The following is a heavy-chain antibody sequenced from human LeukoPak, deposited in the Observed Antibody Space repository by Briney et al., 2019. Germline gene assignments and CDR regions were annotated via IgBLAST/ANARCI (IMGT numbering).Heavy chain of an antibody. J-gene: IGHJ4*02. V-gene: IGHV3-23*01. Sequence: GGSLRLSCAASGFTFSSYAMSWVRQAPGKGLEWVSAISGSGGSTYYADSVKGRFTISRDNCKNTLYLQMNSLRAEDTAVYYCAKDLELRFLEWLRPFDYWGQGTLVTVSS. CDR1: GFTFSSYA. CDR2: ISGSGGST. D-gene: IGHD3-3*01. CDR3: AKDLELRFLEWLRPFDY.